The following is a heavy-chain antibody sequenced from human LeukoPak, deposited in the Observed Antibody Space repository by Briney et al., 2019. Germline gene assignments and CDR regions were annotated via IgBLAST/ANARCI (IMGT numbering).Heavy chain of an antibody. V-gene: IGHV4-61*01. CDR1: GGSISSSSYY. CDR3: ARDWGVSARPGYMDV. D-gene: IGHD6-6*01. CDR2: IYYSGST. Sequence: SETLSLTCTVSGGSISSSSYYWSWIRQPPGKGLEWIGYIYYSGSTKYNPSLKSRVTISVDTSKNQFSLRLSSVTAADTAVYYCARDWGVSARPGYMDVWGKGTTVTVSS. J-gene: IGHJ6*03.